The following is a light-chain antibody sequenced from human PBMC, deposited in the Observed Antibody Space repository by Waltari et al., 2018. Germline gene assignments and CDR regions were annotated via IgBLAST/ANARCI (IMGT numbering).Light chain of an antibody. Sequence: EINMTQPPSFASAPVGNRAPMSCRASQDISNSLAWYQQKSGKAPSLLIYHSSTLQSGVPSRFSGAGTGTDFTLTINNLHPEDFATYFCQQGDTSPPTFGPGTKVELK. CDR1: QDISNS. J-gene: IGKJ1*01. CDR2: HSS. V-gene: IGKV1-12*01. CDR3: QQGDTSPPT.